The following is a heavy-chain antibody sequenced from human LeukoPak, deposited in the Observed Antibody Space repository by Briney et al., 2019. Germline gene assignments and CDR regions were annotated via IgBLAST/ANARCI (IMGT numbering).Heavy chain of an antibody. CDR3: ARDASLAGDRVEY. D-gene: IGHD3-16*01. V-gene: IGHV3-64*04. Sequence: GGSLRFSCSASGFTFGNYAIHWVRQAPGKGLEYVSTISGNGGNTNYADSVKGRFTISRDNAKNSLYLQMISLRAEDTGVYYCARDASLAGDRVEYWGQGTLVTVSS. CDR2: ISGNGGNT. J-gene: IGHJ4*02. CDR1: GFTFGNYA.